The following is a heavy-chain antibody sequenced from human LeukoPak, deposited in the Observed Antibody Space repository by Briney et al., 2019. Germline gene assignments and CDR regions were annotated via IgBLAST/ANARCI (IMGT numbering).Heavy chain of an antibody. V-gene: IGHV4-34*01. CDR3: ARGRRITMARGVIRNYFDY. D-gene: IGHD3-10*01. J-gene: IGHJ4*02. CDR2: INHSGGT. CDR1: GGSFSGYY. Sequence: SETLSLTCAVYGGSFSGYYWSWIRQPPGKGLEWLGEINHSGGTNYNPSLKSRVTISVDTSKNQFSLKLSSVTAADTAVYYCARGRRITMARGVIRNYFDYWGQGTLVTVSS.